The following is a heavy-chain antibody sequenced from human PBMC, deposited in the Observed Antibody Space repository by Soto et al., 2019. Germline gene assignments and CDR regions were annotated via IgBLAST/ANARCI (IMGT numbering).Heavy chain of an antibody. Sequence: SVKVSCKASGGTFSSYAISWVRQAPGQGLEWMGGIIPIFGTANYAQKFQGRVTITADESTSTAYMELSSLRSEDTAVYYCASYREPPDGWPFDYWGKGTLVNVYS. CDR1: GGTFSSYA. CDR2: IIPIFGTA. D-gene: IGHD6-19*01. CDR3: ASYREPPDGWPFDY. V-gene: IGHV1-69*13. J-gene: IGHJ4*02.